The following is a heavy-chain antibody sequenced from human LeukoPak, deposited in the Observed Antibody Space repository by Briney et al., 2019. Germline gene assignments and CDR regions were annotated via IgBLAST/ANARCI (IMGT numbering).Heavy chain of an antibody. CDR3: ARVVDYSAFDI. D-gene: IGHD4-11*01. Sequence: KPSETLSLTCTVSGGSISSYYWSWIRQPPGKGLEWIGYIYYSGSTNYNPSLKSRVTISVDTSKNQFSLKLSPVTAADTAVYYCARVVDYSAFDIWGQGTMVTVSS. CDR1: GGSISSYY. V-gene: IGHV4-59*01. J-gene: IGHJ3*02. CDR2: IYYSGST.